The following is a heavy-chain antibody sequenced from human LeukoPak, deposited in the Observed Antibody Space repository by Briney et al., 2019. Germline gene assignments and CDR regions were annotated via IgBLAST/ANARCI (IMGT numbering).Heavy chain of an antibody. Sequence: SVKVSCKASGGTFSSYAISWVRQAPGQGLEWMGGIIPIFGTANYAQKFQGRATITTDESTSTAYMELSSLRSEDTAVYYCAREAIFGDRGAFDIWGQGTMVTVSS. D-gene: IGHD3-3*01. CDR2: IIPIFGTA. J-gene: IGHJ3*02. CDR3: AREAIFGDRGAFDI. CDR1: GGTFSSYA. V-gene: IGHV1-69*05.